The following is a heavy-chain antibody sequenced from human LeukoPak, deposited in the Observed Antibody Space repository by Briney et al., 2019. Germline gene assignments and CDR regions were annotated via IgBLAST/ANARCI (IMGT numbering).Heavy chain of an antibody. V-gene: IGHV7-4-1*02. Sequence: ASVKVSCKASGYTFTRDAMNWVRQAPGQGLEYMGWIDTITGNPTYAQGFTGRFVFSLDTSVSTAYLQISSLKAEDSAVYYCARKSMVQHMDVWGKGTTVTVSS. CDR2: IDTITGNP. D-gene: IGHD3-10*01. CDR3: ARKSMVQHMDV. J-gene: IGHJ6*03. CDR1: GYTFTRDA.